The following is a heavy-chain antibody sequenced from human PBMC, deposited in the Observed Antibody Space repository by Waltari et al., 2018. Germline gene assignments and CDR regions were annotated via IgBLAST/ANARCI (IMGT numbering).Heavy chain of an antibody. CDR2: FSRDGVTT. J-gene: IGHJ4*02. Sequence: EVQMVESGGGLVQPGGSLRLSCAASGFTFSSFSMHWVRQAPGKGLEYGSAFSRDGVTTYYANSVKGRFTISRDNSKNTLYLQMGSLRAEDMAVYYCARIDGSGWYGSWGQGTLVTVSS. D-gene: IGHD6-19*01. CDR1: GFTFSSFS. CDR3: ARIDGSGWYGS. V-gene: IGHV3-64*01.